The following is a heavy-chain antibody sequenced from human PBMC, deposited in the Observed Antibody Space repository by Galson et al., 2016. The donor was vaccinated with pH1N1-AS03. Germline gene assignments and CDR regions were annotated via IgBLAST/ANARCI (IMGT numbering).Heavy chain of an antibody. D-gene: IGHD1-1*01. CDR2: ISGTGGSP. CDR1: GFTFSDYA. J-gene: IGHJ4*02. V-gene: IGHV3-23*01. CDR3: ATNALKVRVDY. Sequence: SLRLSCAASGFTFSDYAMGWVRQAPGKGLEWLAEISGTGGSPFYADSVKGRVTISRDSSKNTVYLQMTSLRAEATAVYYCATNALKVRVDYWGQGTLVTVSS.